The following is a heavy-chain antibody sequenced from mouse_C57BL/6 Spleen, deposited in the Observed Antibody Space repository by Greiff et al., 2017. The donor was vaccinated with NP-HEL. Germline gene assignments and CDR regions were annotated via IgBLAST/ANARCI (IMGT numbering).Heavy chain of an antibody. D-gene: IGHD2-3*01. CDR1: GFTFSDYY. Sequence: EVMLVESEGGLVQPGSSMKLSCTASGFTFSDYYMAWVRQVPEKGLEWVANINYDGSSTYYLDSLKSRFIISRDNAKNILYLQMSSLKSEDTATYYCARGEGYFDYFDYWGQGTTLTVSS. V-gene: IGHV5-16*01. CDR2: INYDGSST. CDR3: ARGEGYFDYFDY. J-gene: IGHJ2*01.